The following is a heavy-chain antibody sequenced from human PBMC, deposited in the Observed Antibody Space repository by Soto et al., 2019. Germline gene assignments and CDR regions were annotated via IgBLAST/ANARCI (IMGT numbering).Heavy chain of an antibody. V-gene: IGHV1-2*02. CDR3: ARGSNWNSNCFDP. J-gene: IGHJ5*02. Sequence: QVQLVQSGAEVKRPGASVKVSCKTSGYTFTNYFMHWVRQAPGQGLESMGWINPDSGGTMFAQKFQGRVTMTMDTSISTVYMELTSLSSDDTAVYYCARGSNWNSNCFDPWGQGTLVTVSS. CDR1: GYTFTNYF. D-gene: IGHD1-1*01. CDR2: INPDSGGT.